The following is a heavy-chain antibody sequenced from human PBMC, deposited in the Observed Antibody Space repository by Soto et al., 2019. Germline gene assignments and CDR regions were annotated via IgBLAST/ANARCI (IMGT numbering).Heavy chain of an antibody. D-gene: IGHD3-22*01. Sequence: PSETLSLTCTVSGGSISSSSYYWGWIRQPPGKGLEWIGSIYYSGSTYYNPSLKSRVTISVDTSKNQFSLKLSSVTAADTAVYYCARAPYYYDSSGYYEIWFDPWGQGTLVTVSS. CDR2: IYYSGST. CDR1: GGSISSSSYY. CDR3: ARAPYYYDSSGYYEIWFDP. V-gene: IGHV4-39*01. J-gene: IGHJ5*02.